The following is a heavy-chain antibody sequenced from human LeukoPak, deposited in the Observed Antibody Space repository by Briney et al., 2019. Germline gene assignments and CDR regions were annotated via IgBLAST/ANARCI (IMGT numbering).Heavy chain of an antibody. Sequence: PSDPLSLPCAVYGGSFSGYYWSCIRHPPGKALEWIGEINHSESTNYNPSLNSRVTISVDTSKNQFSLKLSSVTAADTAVYYCARGRSSGWSQESYYYYYMDVWGKGTAVTVSS. CDR2: INHSEST. J-gene: IGHJ6*03. D-gene: IGHD6-19*01. V-gene: IGHV4-34*01. CDR1: GGSFSGYY. CDR3: ARGRSSGWSQESYYYYYMDV.